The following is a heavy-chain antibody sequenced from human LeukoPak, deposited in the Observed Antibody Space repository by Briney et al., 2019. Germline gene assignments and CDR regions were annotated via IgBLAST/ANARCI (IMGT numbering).Heavy chain of an antibody. J-gene: IGHJ4*02. CDR3: VSFYETY. Sequence: GGSLRLSCATSGFTFSSYAFHWVRQAPGKGLEWVATMSFDVNNKYYADSVRGRFTISKDNAKNTVYLQMNSLRAEDTAVYYCVSFYETYWGRGTLVTVSS. CDR1: GFTFSSYA. CDR2: MSFDVNNK. V-gene: IGHV3-30*04. D-gene: IGHD2/OR15-2a*01.